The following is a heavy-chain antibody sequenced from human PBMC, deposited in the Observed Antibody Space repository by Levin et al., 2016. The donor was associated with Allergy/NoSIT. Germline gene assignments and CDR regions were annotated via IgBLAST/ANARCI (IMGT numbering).Heavy chain of an antibody. CDR3: ARALKEYQLLYNYYYYMDV. V-gene: IGHV1-69*01. CDR2: IIPIFGTA. D-gene: IGHD2-2*02. J-gene: IGHJ6*03. Sequence: WVRQAPGQGLEWMGGIIPIFGTANYAQKFQGRVTITADESTSTAYMELSSLRSEDTAVYYCARALKEYQLLYNYYYYMDVWGKGTTVTVSS.